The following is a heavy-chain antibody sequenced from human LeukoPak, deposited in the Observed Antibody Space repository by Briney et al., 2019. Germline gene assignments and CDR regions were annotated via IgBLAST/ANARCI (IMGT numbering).Heavy chain of an antibody. D-gene: IGHD3-10*01. CDR2: IYYSGNT. CDR3: ARANVYYYGSGSYYLDY. J-gene: IGHJ4*02. V-gene: IGHV4-39*01. CDR1: GVSISSSNSY. Sequence: SETLSLTCTVSGVSISSSNSYWGWIRQPPGKGLEWIGSIYYSGNTYYNASLKSQVSISIDTSKNQFSLKLTSVTAADTAVYYCARANVYYYGSGSYYLDYWGQGTLVTVSS.